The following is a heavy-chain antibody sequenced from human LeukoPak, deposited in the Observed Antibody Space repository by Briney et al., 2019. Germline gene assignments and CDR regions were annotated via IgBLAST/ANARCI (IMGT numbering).Heavy chain of an antibody. V-gene: IGHV4-34*01. CDR1: GGSFSGYY. CDR2: INHSGST. D-gene: IGHD5-18*01. Sequence: PSETLSLTCAVYGGSFSGYYWSWIRQPPGKGLEWIGEINHSGSTNYNPSLKSRVTISVDTSKNQFSLKLSSVTAADTAVYYCARVPRGDTAMADYWGQGTLVTVSS. J-gene: IGHJ4*02. CDR3: ARVPRGDTAMADY.